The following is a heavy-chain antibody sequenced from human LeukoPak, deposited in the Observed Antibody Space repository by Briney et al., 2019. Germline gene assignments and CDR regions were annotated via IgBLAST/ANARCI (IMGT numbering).Heavy chain of an antibody. V-gene: IGHV3-21*01. J-gene: IGHJ4*02. CDR3: AREGGGSSWSYYFDY. Sequence: PGGSLRLSCAASGFTFSSYSMNWVRQAPGKGLEWVSSISSSSSYIYYADSVKGRFTISRDNAKNSLYLQMNSLRAEDTAVYYCAREGGGSSWSYYFDYWGQGTLVTVSS. D-gene: IGHD6-13*01. CDR1: GFTFSSYS. CDR2: ISSSSSYI.